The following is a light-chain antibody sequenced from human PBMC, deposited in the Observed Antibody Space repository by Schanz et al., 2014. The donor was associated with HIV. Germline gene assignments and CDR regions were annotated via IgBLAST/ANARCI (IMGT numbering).Light chain of an antibody. CDR3: SSYTTSSALI. CDR2: GVN. J-gene: IGLJ2*01. CDR1: SSDVGAYDF. Sequence: QSALTQPASVSGSPGQWVTISCTGTSSDVGAYDFVSWYQHHPGRAPKLMIYGVNNRPSGISNRFSGSKSDNTASLTISGLQAEDEADYYCSSYTTSSALIFGGGTKLTVL. V-gene: IGLV2-14*03.